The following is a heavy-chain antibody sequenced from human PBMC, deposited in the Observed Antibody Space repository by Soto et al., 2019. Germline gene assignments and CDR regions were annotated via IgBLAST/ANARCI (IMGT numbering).Heavy chain of an antibody. V-gene: IGHV1-69*01. CDR3: ARDYDFWSGSTNNWFDP. CDR2: IIPIFGTA. D-gene: IGHD3-3*01. J-gene: IGHJ5*02. Sequence: QVQLVQSGAEVKKPGSSVKVSCKASGGTFSSYAISWVRQAPGQGLEWMGGIIPIFGTANYAQKFQGRVTITADESTSTAYMELSRLRSEDTAVYYCARDYDFWSGSTNNWFDPWGQGTLVTVSS. CDR1: GGTFSSYA.